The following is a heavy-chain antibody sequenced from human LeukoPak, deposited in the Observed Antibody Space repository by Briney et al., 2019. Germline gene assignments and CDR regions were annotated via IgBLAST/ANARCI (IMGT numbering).Heavy chain of an antibody. Sequence: PSETLSLTCTVSGGSISSYYWSWIRQPPGKGLEWIGYIYYSGSTNYNPSLKSRVTISVDTSKNQFSLKLSSVTAADTAVYYCARRRGYCSGGSCPPHFDYWGQGTLVTVSS. CDR3: ARRRGYCSGGSCPPHFDY. CDR2: IYYSGST. D-gene: IGHD2-15*01. CDR1: GGSISSYY. J-gene: IGHJ4*02. V-gene: IGHV4-59*12.